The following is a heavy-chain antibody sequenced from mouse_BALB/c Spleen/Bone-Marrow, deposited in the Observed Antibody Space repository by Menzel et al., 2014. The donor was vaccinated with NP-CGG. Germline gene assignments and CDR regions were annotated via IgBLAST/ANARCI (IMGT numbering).Heavy chain of an antibody. Sequence: VQLQQSGAELVKPGASVKLSCTASGFNIKDSYMHWVKQRPEQGLEWLGRIDLANGNTKYDPKFQGKATITADTSSNTAYLQLSSLTSEDTAVYYCATMITDWYFDVWGAGTTVTVSS. D-gene: IGHD2-4*01. CDR1: GFNIKDSY. CDR3: ATMITDWYFDV. J-gene: IGHJ1*01. CDR2: IDLANGNT. V-gene: IGHV14-3*02.